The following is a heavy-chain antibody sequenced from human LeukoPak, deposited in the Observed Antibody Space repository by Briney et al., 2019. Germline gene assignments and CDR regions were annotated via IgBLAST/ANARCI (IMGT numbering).Heavy chain of an antibody. D-gene: IGHD6-13*01. CDR2: ISSSSSYI. J-gene: IGHJ4*02. CDR1: GFTFSSYS. Sequence: PGGSLRLSCAASGFTFSSYSMNWVRQAPGKGLEWVSSISSSSSYIYYADSVKGRFTISRDNAKNSLYLQMNSLRAEDTAVYYCAREKEVQQLGLLDYWGQGTLVTVSS. CDR3: AREKEVQQLGLLDY. V-gene: IGHV3-21*01.